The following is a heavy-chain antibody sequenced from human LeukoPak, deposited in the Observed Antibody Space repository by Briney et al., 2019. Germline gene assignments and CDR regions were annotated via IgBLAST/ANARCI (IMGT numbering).Heavy chain of an antibody. CDR2: INHSGST. V-gene: IGHV4-34*01. J-gene: IGHJ5*02. CDR1: GGSFSGYY. CDR3: ARGEGRYCSSTSCRYNWFDP. Sequence: SETLSLTCAVYGGSFSGYYWSWIRQPPGKGLEWIGEINHSGSTNYNPSLKSRVTISVDTSKNQFSLKLSSVTAADTAVYYRARGEGRYCSSTSCRYNWFDPWGQGTLVTVSS. D-gene: IGHD2-2*01.